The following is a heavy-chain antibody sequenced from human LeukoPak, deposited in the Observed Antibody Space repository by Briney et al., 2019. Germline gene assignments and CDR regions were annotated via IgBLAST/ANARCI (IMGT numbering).Heavy chain of an antibody. Sequence: ASVKVSCKASGYTFTTYSLAWVRQAPGQSLEWMGWISVNNGGTNYAQSFQDRVTLTRDTTTNTAYLELRSLRSDDTAIIYCATATQPRGYFLHWGQGTLVTVSS. D-gene: IGHD2-2*01. CDR1: GYTFTTYS. CDR2: ISVNNGGT. V-gene: IGHV1-18*01. J-gene: IGHJ1*01. CDR3: ATATQPRGYFLH.